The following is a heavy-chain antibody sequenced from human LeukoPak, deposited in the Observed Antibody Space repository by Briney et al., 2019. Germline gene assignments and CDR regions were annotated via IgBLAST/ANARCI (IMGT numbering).Heavy chain of an antibody. CDR1: GGSFSGYY. Sequence: PSETLSLTCAVYGGSFSGYYWSWIRQPPGKGLGWIGEINHSGSTNYNPSLKSRVTISVDTSKNQFSLKLSSVTAADTAVYYCARVGSVYDSSGYYSRRVKYFDYWGQGTLVTVSS. D-gene: IGHD3-22*01. CDR2: INHSGST. J-gene: IGHJ4*02. CDR3: ARVGSVYDSSGYYSRRVKYFDY. V-gene: IGHV4-34*01.